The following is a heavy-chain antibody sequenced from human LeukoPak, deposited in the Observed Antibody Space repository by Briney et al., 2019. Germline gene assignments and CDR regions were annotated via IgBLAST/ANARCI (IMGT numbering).Heavy chain of an antibody. CDR2: ISSSGSTI. Sequence: GGSLRLSCAASGFAFSDYYMSWIRQAPGKGLEWVSYISSSGSTIYYADSVRGRFTISRDNAENSLYLQMNSLRAEDTAVYYCARDGGGSQQSNWFDPWGQGTLVTVSS. D-gene: IGHD1-26*01. CDR3: ARDGGGSQQSNWFDP. V-gene: IGHV3-11*04. CDR1: GFAFSDYY. J-gene: IGHJ5*02.